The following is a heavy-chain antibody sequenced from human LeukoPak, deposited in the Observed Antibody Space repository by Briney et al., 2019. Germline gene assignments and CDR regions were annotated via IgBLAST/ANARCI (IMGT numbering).Heavy chain of an antibody. CDR3: AREGGYCGSSSCYAFY. Sequence: ASVKVSCKASGYTFASFYMHWVRQAPGQGLEWMGIINPSGGSTTYAQKFQGRVTMTRDTSTSTVYMELSSLRSEDTAVYYCAREGGYCGSSSCYAFYWGRGTLVTVSS. D-gene: IGHD2-2*01. V-gene: IGHV1-46*01. J-gene: IGHJ4*02. CDR1: GYTFASFY. CDR2: INPSGGST.